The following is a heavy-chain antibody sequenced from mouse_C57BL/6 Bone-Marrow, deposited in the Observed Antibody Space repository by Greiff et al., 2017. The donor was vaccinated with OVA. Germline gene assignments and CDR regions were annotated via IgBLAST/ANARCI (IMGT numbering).Heavy chain of an antibody. CDR3: AGGF. V-gene: IGHV1-59*01. CDR2: IDPSDSYT. CDR1: GYTFTSYW. Sequence: VQLQQPGAELVRPGTSVKLSCKASGYTFTSYWMHWVKQRPGQGLEWIGVIDPSDSYTNYNQKFKGKATLTVDTSSSTAYMQLSSLTSEDSAVYYCAGGFWGTGTTVTVSS. J-gene: IGHJ1*03. D-gene: IGHD3-1*01.